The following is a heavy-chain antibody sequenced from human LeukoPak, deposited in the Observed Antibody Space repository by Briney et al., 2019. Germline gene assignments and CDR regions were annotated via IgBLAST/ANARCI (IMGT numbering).Heavy chain of an antibody. V-gene: IGHV4-34*01. J-gene: IGHJ3*02. D-gene: IGHD4-11*01. CDR3: ARDPYRMLATVTTGVAFDI. CDR1: GGSFSGYY. Sequence: PSETLSLTCAVYGGSFSGYYWSWIRQPPGKGLEWIGEINHSGSTNYNPSLKSRVTISVDTSKNQFSLKLSSVTAADTAVYYCARDPYRMLATVTTGVAFDIWGQGTMVTVSS. CDR2: INHSGST.